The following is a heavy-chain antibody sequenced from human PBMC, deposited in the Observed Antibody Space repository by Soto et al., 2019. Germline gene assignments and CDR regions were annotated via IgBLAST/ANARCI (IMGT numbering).Heavy chain of an antibody. D-gene: IGHD3-9*01. J-gene: IGHJ5*02. CDR1: GFTFSEYS. CDR3: VKVSTFYDILTGYYSTNFFDP. Sequence: LRLSCSASGFTFSEYSMHWVRQAPGKGLQYVSTISSDGDITYYADSVKGRFTISRDNSKNTLYLQMNSLRPEDTAVYYCVKVSTFYDILTGYYSTNFFDPWGQGTLVTVPQ. V-gene: IGHV3-64D*06. CDR2: ISSDGDIT.